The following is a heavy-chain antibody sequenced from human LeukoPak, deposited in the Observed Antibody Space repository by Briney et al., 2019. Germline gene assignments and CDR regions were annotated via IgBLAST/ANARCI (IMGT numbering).Heavy chain of an antibody. Sequence: ASVKVSCKASGYTFTSYGISWVRQAPGQGLEWTGWISPYNGNTNYAQKLQGRVTMTTGTSTTTAYMELRSLRSDDTAVYYCAREMATIVNQFDYWGQGTLVTVSS. CDR3: AREMATIVNQFDY. D-gene: IGHD5-24*01. J-gene: IGHJ4*02. V-gene: IGHV1-18*01. CDR2: ISPYNGNT. CDR1: GYTFTSYG.